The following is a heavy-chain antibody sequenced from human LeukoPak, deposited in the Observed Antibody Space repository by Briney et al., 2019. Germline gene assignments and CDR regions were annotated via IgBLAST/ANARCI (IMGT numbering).Heavy chain of an antibody. J-gene: IGHJ4*02. Sequence: SETLSLTCTVSGGSISSGDYYWSWIRQPPGKGLEWIGYIYYSGSTYYNPSLKSRVTISVDTSKKQISLKLSSVTAADTAVYYCATNPAAGGTELHFDYWGQGTLVTVSS. CDR3: ATNPAAGGTELHFDY. V-gene: IGHV4-30-4*01. D-gene: IGHD6-13*01. CDR1: GGSISSGDYY. CDR2: IYYSGST.